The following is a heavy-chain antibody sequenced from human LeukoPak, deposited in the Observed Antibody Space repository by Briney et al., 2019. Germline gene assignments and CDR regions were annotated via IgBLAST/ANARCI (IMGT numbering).Heavy chain of an antibody. V-gene: IGHV4-39*01. CDR2: IYHSGST. CDR3: ARRSEFDNTHYHYFDY. Sequence: PSETLSLTCTVSGGSIDSRSYYWDWIRPAPGKGLEWIGTIYHSGSTEYNPSLKSRVAIFVDTSKNQFSLILHSVAAADTAVYYCARRSEFDNTHYHYFDYWGQGALVTVSS. J-gene: IGHJ4*02. D-gene: IGHD2-15*01. CDR1: GGSIDSRSYY.